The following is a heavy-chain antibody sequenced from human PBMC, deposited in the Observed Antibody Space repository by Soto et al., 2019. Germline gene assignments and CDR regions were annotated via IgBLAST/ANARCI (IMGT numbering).Heavy chain of an antibody. D-gene: IGHD3-22*01. Sequence: GGSLRLSCAASGFTFSSYWMSWVRQAPGKGLEWVANIKQDGSEKYYVDSVKGRFTISRDDSKSIAYLQMNSLKTEDTAVYYCTRRNYYYDSSGYLYYYYYGMDVWGQGTTVTVSS. CDR2: IKQDGSEK. V-gene: IGHV3-7*05. CDR3: TRRNYYYDSSGYLYYYYYGMDV. J-gene: IGHJ6*02. CDR1: GFTFSSYW.